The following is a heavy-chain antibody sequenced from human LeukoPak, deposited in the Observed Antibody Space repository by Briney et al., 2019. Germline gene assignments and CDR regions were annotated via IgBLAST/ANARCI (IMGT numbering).Heavy chain of an antibody. CDR2: IYTSGST. CDR1: GGSISSYY. J-gene: IGHJ4*02. CDR3: ARGVYSSSQYYFDY. V-gene: IGHV4-4*07. D-gene: IGHD6-6*01. Sequence: SETLSLTRTVSGGSISSYYWSWIRQPAGKGLEWIGRIYTSGSTNYNPSLKSRVTMSVDTSKNQFSLKLSSVTAADTAVYYCARGVYSSSQYYFDYWGQGTLVTVS.